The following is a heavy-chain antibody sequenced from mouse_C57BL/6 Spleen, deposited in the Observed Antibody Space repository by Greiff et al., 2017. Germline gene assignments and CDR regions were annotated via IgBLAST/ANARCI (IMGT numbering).Heavy chain of an antibody. V-gene: IGHV7-3*01. Sequence: EVKLVESGGGLVQPGGSLSLSCAASGFTFTDYYMSWVRQPPGKALEWLGFIRNKANGYTTEYSASVKGRFTISRDNSQSILYLQMNALRAEDSATYYCARSPPLYYFDYWGQGTTLTVSS. CDR2: IRNKANGYTT. J-gene: IGHJ2*01. CDR1: GFTFTDYY. CDR3: ARSPPLYYFDY.